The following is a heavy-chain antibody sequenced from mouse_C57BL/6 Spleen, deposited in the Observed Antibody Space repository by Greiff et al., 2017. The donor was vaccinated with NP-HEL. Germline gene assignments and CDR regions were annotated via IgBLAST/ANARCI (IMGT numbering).Heavy chain of an antibody. V-gene: IGHV1-81*01. CDR1: GYTFTSYG. Sequence: VQLQQSGAELARPGASVKLSCKASGYTFTSYGISWVKQRTGQGLEWIGEIYPRSGNTYYNEKFKGKATLTADKSSSTAYMELRSLTSEDSAVYFCARGELPITTVVAGFDYWGHGTTLTVSS. D-gene: IGHD1-1*01. CDR3: ARGELPITTVVAGFDY. J-gene: IGHJ2*01. CDR2: IYPRSGNT.